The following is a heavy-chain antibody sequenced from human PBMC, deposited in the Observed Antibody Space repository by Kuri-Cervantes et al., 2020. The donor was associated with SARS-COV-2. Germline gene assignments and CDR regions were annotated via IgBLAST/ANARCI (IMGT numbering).Heavy chain of an antibody. D-gene: IGHD2-2*02. CDR3: ARDLANCSDTSCYNFGL. CDR2: ISKTGSYA. V-gene: IGHV3-11*06. Sequence: GESLKISCAASGFTFGDYFMSWIRQAPGQGREWVSYISKTGSYANYVDSVRGRFTISRDNAKNSLYLQMNSLRAEDTAVYYCARDLANCSDTSCYNFGLWGQGTLVTVSS. J-gene: IGHJ4*02. CDR1: GFTFGDYF.